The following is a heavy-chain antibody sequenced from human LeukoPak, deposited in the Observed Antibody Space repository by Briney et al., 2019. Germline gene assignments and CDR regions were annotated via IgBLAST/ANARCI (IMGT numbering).Heavy chain of an antibody. CDR1: GFTFSSYA. Sequence: GGSLRLSCAASGFTFSSYAMSWVRQAPGKGPEWVSSITTSSRYIYYADSVKGRFTISGDNAKNSLYLQMNSLRVEDTAVYYCARDYSPPHYFDSSGYFDSWGQGTLVTVSS. D-gene: IGHD3-22*01. J-gene: IGHJ4*02. V-gene: IGHV3-21*01. CDR3: ARDYSPPHYFDSSGYFDS. CDR2: ITTSSRYI.